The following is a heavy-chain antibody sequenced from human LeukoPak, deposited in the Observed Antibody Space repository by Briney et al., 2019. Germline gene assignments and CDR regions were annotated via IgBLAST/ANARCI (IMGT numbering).Heavy chain of an antibody. V-gene: IGHV4-39*07. CDR2: IYHSGST. D-gene: IGHD5-12*01. Sequence: SETLSLTCTVSGGSISSSSYYWGWIRQPPGKGLEWIGEIYHSGSTNYNPSLKSRVTISVDKSKNQFSLKLSSVTAADTAVYYCATYSGYDFRRGDFDYWGQGTLVTVSS. CDR3: ATYSGYDFRRGDFDY. J-gene: IGHJ4*02. CDR1: GGSISSSSYY.